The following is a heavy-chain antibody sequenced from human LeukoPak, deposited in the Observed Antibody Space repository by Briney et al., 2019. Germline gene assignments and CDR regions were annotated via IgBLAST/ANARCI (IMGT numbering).Heavy chain of an antibody. J-gene: IGHJ4*02. CDR1: GGSISSYY. D-gene: IGHD4-23*01. Sequence: SETLSLTCTVSGGSISSYYWSWIRQPPGKGLEWIGYIYYSGSTNYNPSLKSRVTISVDTSKNQFSPKLSSVTAADTAVYYCVRESGRDYGGNELDYWGQGTLVTVSS. CDR3: VRESGRDYGGNELDY. V-gene: IGHV4-59*01. CDR2: IYYSGST.